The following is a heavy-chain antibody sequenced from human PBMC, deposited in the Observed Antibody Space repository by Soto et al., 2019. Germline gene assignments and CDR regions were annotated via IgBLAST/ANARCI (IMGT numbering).Heavy chain of an antibody. CDR3: AKGPHTVTTSWFDP. V-gene: IGHV3-23*01. CDR2: ISGSGGST. D-gene: IGHD4-4*01. CDR1: GFTFSSYA. Sequence: GWSLRLSCAASGFTFSSYAMSWVRQAPGKGLGWVSAISGSGGSTYYADSVKGRFTISRDNSKNTLYLQMNSLRAEDTAVYYCAKGPHTVTTSWFDPWGQGTMVTVYS. J-gene: IGHJ5*02.